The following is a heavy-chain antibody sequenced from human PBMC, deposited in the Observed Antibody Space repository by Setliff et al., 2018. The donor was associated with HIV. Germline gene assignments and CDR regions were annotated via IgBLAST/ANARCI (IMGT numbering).Heavy chain of an antibody. D-gene: IGHD1-20*01. V-gene: IGHV3-48*03. CDR3: ARDLWGTYNGYLHY. Sequence: RLSCAASGFTLSSYSMHWVRQAPGKGLEWVSYITGTGSGRDYADSVKGRFTISRDNAKNSLFLQMNNLTVDDTGLYFCARDLWGTYNGYLHYWGRGTLGTSPQ. CDR2: ITGTGSGR. J-gene: IGHJ4*02. CDR1: GFTLSSYS.